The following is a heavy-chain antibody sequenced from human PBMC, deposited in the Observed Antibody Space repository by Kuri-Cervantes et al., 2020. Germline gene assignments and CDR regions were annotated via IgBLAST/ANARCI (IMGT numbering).Heavy chain of an antibody. Sequence: GESLKISCAASGFTFSTSVIHWIRQAPGKGLEWVTVISGDGATKYFADFVKGRFTISRDNSKNTVYLQMNSLRADDTAMYYCVRDVHYWGQGTLVTVSS. J-gene: IGHJ4*02. CDR3: VRDVHY. CDR2: ISGDGATK. CDR1: GFTFSTSV. V-gene: IGHV3-30-3*01.